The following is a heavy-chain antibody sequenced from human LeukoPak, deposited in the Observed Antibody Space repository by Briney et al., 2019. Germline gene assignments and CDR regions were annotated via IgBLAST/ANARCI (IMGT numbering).Heavy chain of an antibody. CDR2: IYPGDSDT. CDR3: ARLEYYYDSSGYYIRY. Sequence: GESLKISCKGSGYSFTSYWIGWVRQMPGKGLEWMGVIYPGDSDTRYSPSSQGQVTISADKSISTAYLQWSSLKASDTAMYYCARLEYYYDSSGYYIRYWGQGTLVTVSS. CDR1: GYSFTSYW. J-gene: IGHJ4*02. D-gene: IGHD3-22*01. V-gene: IGHV5-51*01.